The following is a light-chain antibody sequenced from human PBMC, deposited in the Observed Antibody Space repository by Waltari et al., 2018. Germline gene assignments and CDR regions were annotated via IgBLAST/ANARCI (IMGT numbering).Light chain of an antibody. CDR1: QNVNNY. CDR3: QQRTNWLT. J-gene: IGKJ4*01. CDR2: DAS. V-gene: IGKV3-11*01. Sequence: EIVLTQSPATLSLSPGERATLSCRASQNVNNYLAWYQQKPGQAPRLLIYDASNRAAGIPARFSGGGSGTDFTLTISSLEPEDFAVYYCQQRTNWLTFGGGTKVEIK.